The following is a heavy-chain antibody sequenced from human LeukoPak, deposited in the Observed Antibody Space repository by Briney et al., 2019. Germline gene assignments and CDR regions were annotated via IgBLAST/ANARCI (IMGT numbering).Heavy chain of an antibody. CDR3: ARGQCSSPSCRYFDY. D-gene: IGHD2-2*01. Sequence: PGGSLRLSCAASGFTVSSTYMNWVRQAPGKGLEWVSVITSGGNSYYADSVKGRFTISRDNSKNTLYLQMNSLRAEDTAVYYCARGQCSSPSCRYFDYWGQGTLVTVSS. V-gene: IGHV3-66*01. CDR1: GFTVSSTY. J-gene: IGHJ4*02. CDR2: ITSGGNS.